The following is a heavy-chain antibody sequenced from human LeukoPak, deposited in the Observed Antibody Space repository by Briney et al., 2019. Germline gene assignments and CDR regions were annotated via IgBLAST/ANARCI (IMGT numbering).Heavy chain of an antibody. V-gene: IGHV1-69*13. CDR2: IIPIFGTA. Sequence: SVKVSCKASGGTFSSYAISWVRQAPGQGLEWMGGIIPIFGTANYAQKFQGRVTITADESTSTAYMELSSLRSEDTAVYYCARVQAAAGRGGYYYYYYGMDVWGQGTTVTVSS. J-gene: IGHJ6*02. D-gene: IGHD6-13*01. CDR3: ARVQAAAGRGGYYYYYYGMDV. CDR1: GGTFSSYA.